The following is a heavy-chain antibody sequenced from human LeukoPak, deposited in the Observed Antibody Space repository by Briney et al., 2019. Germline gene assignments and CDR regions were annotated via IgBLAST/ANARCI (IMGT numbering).Heavy chain of an antibody. CDR2: ISGSGGST. D-gene: IGHD3-22*01. J-gene: IGHJ4*02. CDR3: ARDRYYYDSSGYYSDDY. CDR1: GFTFNSYA. Sequence: GGSLRLSCAASGFTFNSYAMRWVRQAPGKGLEWVSAISGSGGSTYYADSVKGRFTISRDNSKNTLYLQMNSLRAEDTAVYYCARDRYYYDSSGYYSDDYWGQGTLVTVSS. V-gene: IGHV3-23*01.